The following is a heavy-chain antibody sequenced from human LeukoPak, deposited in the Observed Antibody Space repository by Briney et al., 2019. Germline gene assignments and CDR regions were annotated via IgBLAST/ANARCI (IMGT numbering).Heavy chain of an antibody. J-gene: IGHJ6*02. CDR1: GITFSDYY. D-gene: IGHD5-18*01. CDR3: ARDSGYGAYYYGMDV. V-gene: IGHV3-11*01. CDR2: ISSSGSTI. Sequence: GGSLRLSCAASGITFSDYYMSWIRQAPGKGLEWVSYISSSGSTIYYADSVKGRFTISRDNAKNSLYLQMNSLRAEDTAVYYCARDSGYGAYYYGMDVWGQGTTVTVSS.